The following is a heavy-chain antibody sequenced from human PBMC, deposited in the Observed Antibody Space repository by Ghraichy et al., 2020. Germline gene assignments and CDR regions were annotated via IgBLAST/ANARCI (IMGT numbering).Heavy chain of an antibody. CDR2: ISSSSSTI. CDR3: ARDAKDFWSGYRYYYYYYGMDV. CDR1: GFTFSSYS. Sequence: GGSPRLSCAASGFTFSSYSMNWVRQAPGKGLEWVSYISSSSSTIYYADSVKGRFTISRDNAKNSLYLQMNSLRDEDTAVYYCARDAKDFWSGYRYYYYYYGMDVWGQGTTVTVSS. V-gene: IGHV3-48*02. D-gene: IGHD3-3*01. J-gene: IGHJ6*02.